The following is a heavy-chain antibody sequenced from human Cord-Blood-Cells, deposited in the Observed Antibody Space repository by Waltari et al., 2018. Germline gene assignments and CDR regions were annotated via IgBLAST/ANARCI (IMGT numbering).Heavy chain of an antibody. CDR1: GGYFSGYY. V-gene: IGHV4-34*01. Sequence: QVQLQQWGAGLLKPSETLSLTCAVYGGYFSGYYWSWIRQPLGQGLEWIGEINPSGSTNYNPSLKSRVTISVDTSKNQFSLNLSSVTAADTAVYYCARGSDYDFWSGYYGDYYYGMDVWGQGTTVTVSS. CDR2: INPSGST. CDR3: ARGSDYDFWSGYYGDYYYGMDV. J-gene: IGHJ6*02. D-gene: IGHD3-3*01.